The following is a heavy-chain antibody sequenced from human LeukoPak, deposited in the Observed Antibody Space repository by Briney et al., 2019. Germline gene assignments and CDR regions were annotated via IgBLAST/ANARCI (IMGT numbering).Heavy chain of an antibody. CDR3: TTDFSGYSYGYGY. V-gene: IGHV3-15*01. J-gene: IGHJ4*02. CDR2: IKSKTDGGTT. D-gene: IGHD5-18*01. Sequence: GGSLRLSCAASGFTFRNAWMSWVRQAPGKGLEWVGRIKSKTDGGTTDYAAPVKGRFTISRDDSKNTLYLQMNSLKTEDTAVYYCTTDFSGYSYGYGYWGQGTLVTVSS. CDR1: GFTFRNAW.